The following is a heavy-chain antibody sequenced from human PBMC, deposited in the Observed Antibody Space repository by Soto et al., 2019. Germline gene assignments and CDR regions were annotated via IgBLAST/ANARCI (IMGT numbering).Heavy chain of an antibody. CDR2: FSSGGGGT. J-gene: IGHJ4*02. Sequence: EVQLLESGGGLLQPGGSLRLSCTASGFTFSNYAMSWVRQAPGKGLEWVSTFSSGGGGTYYADSVKGRFTISRDNSKNTLSLQMNSLRAEDTAEYYCPKANRYGSCTNSSTFDYGGRGTLFTVSS. CDR1: GFTFSNYA. V-gene: IGHV3-23*01. D-gene: IGHD2-2*01. CDR3: PKANRYGSCTNSSTFDY.